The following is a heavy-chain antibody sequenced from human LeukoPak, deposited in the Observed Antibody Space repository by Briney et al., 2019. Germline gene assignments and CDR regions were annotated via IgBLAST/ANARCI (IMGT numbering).Heavy chain of an antibody. J-gene: IGHJ4*02. CDR3: AKDHAAMVTE. CDR1: GFTFSSYG. CDR2: IRYDGSNK. V-gene: IGHV3-30*02. Sequence: GGSLRLSCAASGFTFSSYGMHWVRQAQGKGLEWVAFIRYDGSNKYYADSVKGRFTISRDNSKNTLYLQMNSLRAEDTAVYYCAKDHAAMVTEWGQGTLVTVSS. D-gene: IGHD5-18*01.